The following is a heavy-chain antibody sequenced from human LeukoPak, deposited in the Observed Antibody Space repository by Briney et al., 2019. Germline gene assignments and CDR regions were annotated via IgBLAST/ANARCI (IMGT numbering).Heavy chain of an antibody. J-gene: IGHJ4*02. V-gene: IGHV3-33*08. D-gene: IGHD2-15*01. CDR2: FWSDGTNK. Sequence: PGGSLRLSCAASGFTFSSYGMHWVRQAPGKGLEWVAVFWSDGTNKYYGDSVKGRFTVSRDNSKNMLYLQMNSLRAEDTAVYYCARDGQYYYFENWGQGTLVTVSS. CDR3: ARDGQYYYFEN. CDR1: GFTFSSYG.